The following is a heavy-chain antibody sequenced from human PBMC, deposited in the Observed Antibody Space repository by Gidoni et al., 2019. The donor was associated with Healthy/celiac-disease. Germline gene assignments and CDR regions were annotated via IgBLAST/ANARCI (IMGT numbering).Heavy chain of an antibody. Sequence: EVQRVETGGVVIQPGGSVRLTCAASEFTCDDYTMHLVRQVPGKGLECVSLFSWYGSSTYYSDSVKGRFTISSDNSKNSLYLQMNSLRTEDTALYYCAKDIGWGSEGYFDLWGRGTLVTVSS. V-gene: IGHV3-43*01. CDR1: EFTCDDYT. CDR3: AKDIGWGSEGYFDL. D-gene: IGHD7-27*01. J-gene: IGHJ2*01. CDR2: FSWYGSST.